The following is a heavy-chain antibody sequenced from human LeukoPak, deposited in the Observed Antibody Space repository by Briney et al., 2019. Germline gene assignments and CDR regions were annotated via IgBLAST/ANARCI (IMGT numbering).Heavy chain of an antibody. CDR1: GFTFSSYW. Sequence: PGGSLRLSCAASGFTFSSYWMSWVRQAPGKGLGWVANIKQDGSEKYYVDSVKGRFTISRDNAKNSLYLQMNSLRAEDTAVYYCASGYLDDFWSGHFWGQGTQVTVSS. J-gene: IGHJ4*02. V-gene: IGHV3-7*01. D-gene: IGHD3-3*01. CDR3: ASGYLDDFWSGHF. CDR2: IKQDGSEK.